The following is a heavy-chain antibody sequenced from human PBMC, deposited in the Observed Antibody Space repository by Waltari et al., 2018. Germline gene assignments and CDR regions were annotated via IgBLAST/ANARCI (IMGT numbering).Heavy chain of an antibody. V-gene: IGHV4-34*01. J-gene: IGHJ5*02. D-gene: IGHD6-13*01. CDR3: ARGRKPGIAAAGWFDP. CDR2: INHSGST. Sequence: QVQLQQWGAGLLKPSATLSLTCAVYGGSFSGYYWSWIRQPPGKGLEWIGEINHSGSTNYNPSLKSRVTISVDTSKNQFSLKLSSVTAADTAVYYCARGRKPGIAAAGWFDPWGQGTLVTVSS. CDR1: GGSFSGYY.